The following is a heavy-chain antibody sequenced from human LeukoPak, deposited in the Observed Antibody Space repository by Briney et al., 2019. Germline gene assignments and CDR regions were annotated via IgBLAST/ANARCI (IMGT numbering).Heavy chain of an antibody. Sequence: GGSLRLSCAASGFTFGSYAMSWVRQPPGKGLGWVSTISGSGGSKYYADSLKGRFTISRDNSKNTLYLQMNSPRVEDTALYYCAKESGQAAPLYGVDGWGQGTQVTVSS. D-gene: IGHD2-15*01. CDR1: GFTFGSYA. V-gene: IGHV3-23*01. CDR2: ISGSGGSK. J-gene: IGHJ4*02. CDR3: AKESGQAAPLYGVDG.